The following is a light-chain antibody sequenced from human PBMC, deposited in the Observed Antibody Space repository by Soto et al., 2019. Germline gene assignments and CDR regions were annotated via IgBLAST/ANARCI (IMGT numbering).Light chain of an antibody. CDR1: QSVSSSY. Sequence: EIVLTQSPGTLSLSPGERATLSCRASQSVSSSYLAWYQQKPGQAPRLLIYGASSRATGISDRFSGSGSGTDFTLTISRREPEDFAVYYCQHYGRSAYTFVQGTTLEFK. V-gene: IGKV3-20*01. CDR2: GAS. CDR3: QHYGRSAYT. J-gene: IGKJ2*01.